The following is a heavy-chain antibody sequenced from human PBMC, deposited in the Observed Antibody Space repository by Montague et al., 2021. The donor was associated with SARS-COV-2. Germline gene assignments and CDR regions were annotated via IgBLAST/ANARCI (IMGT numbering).Heavy chain of an antibody. D-gene: IGHD6-19*01. CDR1: GGSISSSSYY. Sequence: SETLSLTCTVSGGSISSSSYYWGWIRQPPGKGPEWFGSIYYSGTTXYXXXXRSRVTMSVDKSNNQLSLRLTSVTAADTAVYYCARVCPSAWRQLDCWGQGILVTVSS. CDR3: ARVCPSAWRQLDC. J-gene: IGHJ4*02. V-gene: IGHV4-39*07. CDR2: IYYSGTT.